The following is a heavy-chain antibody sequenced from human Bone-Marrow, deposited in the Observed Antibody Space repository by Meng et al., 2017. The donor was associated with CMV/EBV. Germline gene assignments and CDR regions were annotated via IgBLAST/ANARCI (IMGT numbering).Heavy chain of an antibody. CDR3: AKDALGYRGRYDLVI. CDR1: GFTFDDHT. CDR2: LSWNGASV. D-gene: IGHD1-26*01. Sequence: SLKISCAASGFTFDDHTMHWVRQAPGKGLEWVSGLSWNGASVAYADSVKGRITISRDNAKSFLYLQMNSLRAEDTALDYCAKDALGYRGRYDLVIWGQGTLVTVSS. V-gene: IGHV3-9*01. J-gene: IGHJ4*02.